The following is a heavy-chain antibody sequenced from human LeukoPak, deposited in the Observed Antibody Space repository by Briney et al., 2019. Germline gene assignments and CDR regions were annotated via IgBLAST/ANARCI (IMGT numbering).Heavy chain of an antibody. J-gene: IGHJ4*02. CDR3: ARGDGYNFFDY. D-gene: IGHD5-24*01. V-gene: IGHV3-15*01. CDR1: GFTFNNAW. Sequence: GGSLRLSCGASGFTFNNAWMSWVRQAPGKGLEWVGRIKSKTDGGTTDYAAPVKGRFTISRDDSKNTLYLQMNSLRAEDTAVYYCARGDGYNFFDYWGQGTLVTVSS. CDR2: IKSKTDGGTT.